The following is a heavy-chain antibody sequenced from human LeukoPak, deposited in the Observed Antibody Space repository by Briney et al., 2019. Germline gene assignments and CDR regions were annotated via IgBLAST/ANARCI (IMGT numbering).Heavy chain of an antibody. D-gene: IGHD2-2*02. CDR1: GYTFTGYY. CDR3: AREGLVPAAIVSFDY. Sequence: GASVKVSCKASGYTFTGYYIHWVRQAPGQGLEWMGWINPNSGGTNYAQKFQDRVTMTRDTSISTAYMELSRLRSDDTAVYYCAREGLVPAAIVSFDYWGQGTLVTVSS. J-gene: IGHJ4*02. V-gene: IGHV1-2*02. CDR2: INPNSGGT.